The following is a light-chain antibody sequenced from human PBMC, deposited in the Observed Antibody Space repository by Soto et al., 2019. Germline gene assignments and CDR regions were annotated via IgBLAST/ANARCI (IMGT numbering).Light chain of an antibody. V-gene: IGKV1-5*03. J-gene: IGKJ4*01. Sequence: DIQLTQSPSSLSASVGDRVTITCRASQSISNSLAWYQQKPGKAPKLLIYRASALQSGVPSRFSGSGSGTEFTLTIDSLQPDDFATFYCQQYSTYPLTFGGGTKVDIK. CDR2: RAS. CDR1: QSISNS. CDR3: QQYSTYPLT.